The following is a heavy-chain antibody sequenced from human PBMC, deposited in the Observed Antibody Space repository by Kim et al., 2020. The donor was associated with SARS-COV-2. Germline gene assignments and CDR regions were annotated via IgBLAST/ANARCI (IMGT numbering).Heavy chain of an antibody. CDR2: IYHSGST. D-gene: IGHD3-22*01. CDR3: ARGVGYYDSSGYPTAAFDI. V-gene: IGHV4-30-2*01. Sequence: SETLSLTCAVSGGSISSGGYSWSWIRQPPGKGLEWIGYIYHSGSTYYNPSLKSRVTISVDRSKNQFSLKLSSVTAADTAVYYCARGVGYYDSSGYPTAAFDIWGQGTMVTVSS. J-gene: IGHJ3*02. CDR1: GGSISSGGYS.